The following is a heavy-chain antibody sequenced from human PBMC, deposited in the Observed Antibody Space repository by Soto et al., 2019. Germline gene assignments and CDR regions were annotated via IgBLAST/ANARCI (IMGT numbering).Heavy chain of an antibody. V-gene: IGHV3-20*01. CDR2: INWNGGST. J-gene: IGHJ2*01. CDR3: AKEPVGPDWYFDL. CDR1: GFRFDDYG. Sequence: GGSLRLSCAASGFRFDDYGMTWVRQVPGKGLEWVSSINWNGGSTAYADSVKGRFTISRDNAKNFVYLQMNSLRAEDTAVYNCAKEPVGPDWYFDLWGRGTLVTVSS.